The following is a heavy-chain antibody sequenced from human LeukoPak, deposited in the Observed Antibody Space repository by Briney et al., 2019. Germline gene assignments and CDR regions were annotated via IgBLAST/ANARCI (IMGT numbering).Heavy chain of an antibody. V-gene: IGHV3-21*01. D-gene: IGHD3-22*01. CDR3: ARDRDSSGYYRSDY. J-gene: IGHJ4*02. CDR2: ISSSSGYI. CDR1: VFTFSSYS. Sequence: GGSLRLSCAASVFTFSSYSMNWVRQAPGKGLEWVSSISSSSGYIYYADSVKGRFTISRDNAKNSLYLQMNSLRAEDTAVYYCARDRDSSGYYRSDYWGQGTLVTVSS.